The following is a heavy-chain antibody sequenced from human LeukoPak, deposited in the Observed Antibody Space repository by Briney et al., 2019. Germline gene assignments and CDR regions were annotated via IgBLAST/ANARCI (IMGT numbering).Heavy chain of an antibody. J-gene: IGHJ2*01. V-gene: IGHV3-30-3*01. Sequence: GGSLRLPCAASGFTFSSYAMHWVRQAPGKGLEWVAVISYDGSNKYYADSVKGRFTISRDNSKNTLYLQMNSLRAEDTAVYYCARRSITMVRGEPWYFDLWGRGTLVTVSS. D-gene: IGHD3-10*01. CDR2: ISYDGSNK. CDR3: ARRSITMVRGEPWYFDL. CDR1: GFTFSSYA.